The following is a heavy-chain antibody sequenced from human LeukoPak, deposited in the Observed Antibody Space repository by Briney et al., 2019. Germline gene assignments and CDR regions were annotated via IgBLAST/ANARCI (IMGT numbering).Heavy chain of an antibody. CDR2: IIPILGIT. J-gene: IGHJ4*02. CDR3: VKVVWGSIAAAVSFDY. CDR1: GGTFSSYA. Sequence: GASVKVSCKASGGTFSSYAISWVRQAPGQGLEWMGRIIPILGITNYAQKFQGRVTITADKSTSTAYMELSSLRSEDTAVYYCVKVVWGSIAAAVSFDYWGQGTLVTVSS. D-gene: IGHD6-13*01. V-gene: IGHV1-69*04.